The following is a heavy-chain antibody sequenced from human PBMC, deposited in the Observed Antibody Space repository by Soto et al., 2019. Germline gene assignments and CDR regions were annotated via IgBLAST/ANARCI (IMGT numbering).Heavy chain of an antibody. J-gene: IGHJ3*02. CDR1: GFTFSSYS. CDR2: ISSSSSTI. CDR3: AREGIVVVPAAKANAFDS. V-gene: IGHV3-48*01. D-gene: IGHD2-2*01. Sequence: SLRLSCAASGFTFSSYSMNWVRQAPGKGLEWVSYISSSSSTIYYADSVKGRFTISRDNAKNSLYLQMNSLRAEDTAVYYCAREGIVVVPAAKANAFDSWGQGTMVTVSS.